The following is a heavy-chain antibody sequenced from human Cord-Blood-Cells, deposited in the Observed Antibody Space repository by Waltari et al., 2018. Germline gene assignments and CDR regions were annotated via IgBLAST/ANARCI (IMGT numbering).Heavy chain of an antibody. V-gene: IGHV1-69*06. CDR2: IIPIVGTA. CDR3: ARPPHNTVATTLASYYYYGMDV. Sequence: QVQLVQSGAEVKKPGSSVKVSCKASGGTFSSYAISWVRQAPGQGLEWMGGIIPIVGTANNAQKFQGSVTITTEKYPSTADRERMSRRSDDTAVYYCARPPHNTVATTLASYYYYGMDVWGQGTTVTVSS. J-gene: IGHJ6*02. D-gene: IGHD4-4*01. CDR1: GGTFSSYA.